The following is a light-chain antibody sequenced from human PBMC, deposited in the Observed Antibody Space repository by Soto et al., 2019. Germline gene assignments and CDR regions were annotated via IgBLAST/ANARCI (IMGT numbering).Light chain of an antibody. J-gene: IGKJ2*01. CDR2: GAS. Sequence: EIVMTQSPATLSVSPGERATLSCRASQSVRNNLAWYQRKPGQAPSLLIYGASTRATGVPARFSGSGSGTEFTLTISSLKPDDSAVYYCQQFTQWPYTFGQGTKVEIK. CDR3: QQFTQWPYT. V-gene: IGKV3-15*01. CDR1: QSVRNN.